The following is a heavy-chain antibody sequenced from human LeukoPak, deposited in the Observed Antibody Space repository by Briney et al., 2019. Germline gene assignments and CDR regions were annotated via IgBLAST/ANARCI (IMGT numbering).Heavy chain of an antibody. Sequence: GGSLRLSCAASGFTFDDYTMHWVRQAPGKGLEWVSLISWDGGSTYYADSVKGRFTISRDNSKNSLYLQMNSLRTEDTALYYCAKSANTAMAGGWFDPWGQGTLVTVSS. CDR2: ISWDGGST. J-gene: IGHJ5*02. CDR1: GFTFDDYT. CDR3: AKSANTAMAGGWFDP. V-gene: IGHV3-43*01. D-gene: IGHD5-18*01.